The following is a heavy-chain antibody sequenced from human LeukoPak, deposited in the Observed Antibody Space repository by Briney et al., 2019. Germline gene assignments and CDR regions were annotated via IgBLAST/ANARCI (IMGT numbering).Heavy chain of an antibody. Sequence: GGSLRLSCAASGFTFSSYGMHWVRQAPGKGLEWVAFIRYDGSNKYYADSVKGRFTISRDNSKNSLHLQMNSLRAEDTAVYYCARDGKGTGTIDYWGQGTLVTVSS. J-gene: IGHJ4*02. CDR2: IRYDGSNK. D-gene: IGHD1-7*01. CDR1: GFTFSSYG. V-gene: IGHV3-30*02. CDR3: ARDGKGTGTIDY.